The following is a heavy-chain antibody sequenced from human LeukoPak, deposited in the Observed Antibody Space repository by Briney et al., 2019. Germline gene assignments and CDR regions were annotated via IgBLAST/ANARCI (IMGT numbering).Heavy chain of an antibody. CDR1: GGSISSYY. CDR2: IYYSGST. V-gene: IGHV4-59*01. J-gene: IGHJ2*01. CDR3: ARDFGLAPEEGSWYFDL. D-gene: IGHD3-10*01. Sequence: SETLSLTCTVSGGSISSYYWSWIRQPPGKGLEWIGYIYYSGSTNYNPSLKSRVTISVDTSKNQFSLKLSSVTAADTAVYYCARDFGLAPEEGSWYFDLWGRGTLVTVSS.